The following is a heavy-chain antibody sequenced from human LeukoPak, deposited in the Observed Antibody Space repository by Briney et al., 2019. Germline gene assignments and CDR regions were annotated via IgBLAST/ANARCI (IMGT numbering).Heavy chain of an antibody. D-gene: IGHD2-15*01. V-gene: IGHV1-18*01. CDR1: GYTFTSYG. CDR3: ASPVGGGSFDFDY. CDR2: ISAYNGNT. J-gene: IGHJ4*02. Sequence: GASVKVSCKASGYTFTSYGISWVRQAPGQGLEWMGWISAYNGNTNYAQKFQGRVTMTRDTSISTAYMELSRLRSDDTAVYYCASPVGGGSFDFDYWGQGTLVTVSS.